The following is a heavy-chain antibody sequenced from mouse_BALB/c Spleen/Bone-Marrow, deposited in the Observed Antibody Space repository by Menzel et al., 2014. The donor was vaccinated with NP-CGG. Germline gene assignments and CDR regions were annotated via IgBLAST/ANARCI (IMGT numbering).Heavy chain of an antibody. V-gene: IGHV2-9-2*01. CDR3: VRYDYDGDYYAMDY. J-gene: IGHJ4*01. Sequence: QVQLKDSGPGLVAPSESLSITCTVSGFSLTSYDISWIRQPPGKGLEWLGVIWTGGGTNYNSAFMSRLSISKDNSKSQVFLKMDSLQTDDTAIYYCVRYDYDGDYYAMDYWGQGTSVTVSS. CDR1: GFSLTSYD. D-gene: IGHD2-4*01. CDR2: IWTGGGT.